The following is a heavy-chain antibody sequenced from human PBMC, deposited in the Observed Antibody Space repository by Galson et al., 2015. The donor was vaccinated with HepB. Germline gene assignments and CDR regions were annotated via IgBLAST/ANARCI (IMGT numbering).Heavy chain of an antibody. V-gene: IGHV1-69*13. J-gene: IGHJ6*03. CDR2: IIPIYNTT. CDR1: GGTFSTHT. D-gene: IGHD2-15*01. CDR3: ARGELVVVPVGLRGNSYYYYYMDV. Sequence: SVKVSCKASGGTFSTHTVSWVRQAPGQGLEWMGGIIPIYNTTNSPQSFQGRVTITADESTSTVYMELRFLGSADTAVYYCARGELVVVPVGLRGNSYYYYYMDVWGKGTTVTVSS.